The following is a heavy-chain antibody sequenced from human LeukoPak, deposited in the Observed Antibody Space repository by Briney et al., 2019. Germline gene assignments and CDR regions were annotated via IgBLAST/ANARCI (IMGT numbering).Heavy chain of an antibody. D-gene: IGHD6-13*01. V-gene: IGHV3-30*02. CDR2: IRYDGSNK. J-gene: IGHJ6*03. CDR1: GFTFSSYG. CDR3: ARCSSWFMDV. Sequence: GGSLRLSCAASGFTFSSYGMHWVRQAPGKGLEWVAFIRYDGSNKYYADSVKGRFTISRDNAKNSLYLQMNSLRAEDTAVYYCARCSSWFMDVWGKGTTVTVSS.